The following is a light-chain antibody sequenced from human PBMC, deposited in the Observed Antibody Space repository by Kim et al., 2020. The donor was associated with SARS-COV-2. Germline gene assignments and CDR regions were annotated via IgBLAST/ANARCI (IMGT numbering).Light chain of an antibody. Sequence: NFMLTQPHSVSESPGKTVTISCTRSSGTIASNYVQWYQHRPGSSPTTMIYEDDQRPSGVPDRFSGSIDSSSNSASLTISGLKTEDEADYYCQSYDSSSVIFGGGTQLTVL. CDR3: QSYDSSSVI. CDR1: SGTIASNY. J-gene: IGLJ2*01. V-gene: IGLV6-57*01. CDR2: EDD.